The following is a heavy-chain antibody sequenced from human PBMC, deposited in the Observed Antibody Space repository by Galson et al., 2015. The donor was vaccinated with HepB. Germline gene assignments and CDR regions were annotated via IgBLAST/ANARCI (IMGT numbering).Heavy chain of an antibody. J-gene: IGHJ4*02. CDR2: IYSGGST. CDR3: ARGGSGALLYFDY. V-gene: IGHV3-53*04. D-gene: IGHD6-19*01. Sequence: SLRLSCAASGFTVSSNYMSWVRQAPGKGLEWVSVIYSGGSTYYADSVKGRFTISRHNSKNTLYLQMNSLRAEDTAVYYCARGGSGALLYFDYWGQGTLVTVSS. CDR1: GFTVSSNY.